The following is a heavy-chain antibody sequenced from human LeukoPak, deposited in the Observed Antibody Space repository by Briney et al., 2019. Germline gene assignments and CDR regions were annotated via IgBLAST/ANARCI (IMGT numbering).Heavy chain of an antibody. D-gene: IGHD4-23*01. CDR3: ARDSYGGNAFDY. CDR2: ISSSSSYI. J-gene: IGHJ4*02. Sequence: GGSLRLSCAASGFSFSSYSMNWVRQAPGKGLEWVSSISSSSSYIYYADSVKGRFTISRDNAKNSLHLQMNSLRAEDTAVYCCARDSYGGNAFDYWGQGTLVTVSS. V-gene: IGHV3-21*01. CDR1: GFSFSSYS.